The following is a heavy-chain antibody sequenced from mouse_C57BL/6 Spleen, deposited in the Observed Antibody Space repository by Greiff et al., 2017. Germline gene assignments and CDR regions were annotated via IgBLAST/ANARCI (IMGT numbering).Heavy chain of an antibody. V-gene: IGHV5-6*01. CDR3: ARTAPDAMDY. J-gene: IGHJ4*01. CDR2: ISSGGSYT. CDR1: GFTFSSYG. Sequence: EVKLVESGGDLVKPGGSLKLSCAASGFTFSSYGMSWVRQTPDKRLAWVATISSGGSYTYYPDSVKGRFTISRDNAKNTLYLQMSSLKSEDTAMYYCARTAPDAMDYWGQGTSVTVSS.